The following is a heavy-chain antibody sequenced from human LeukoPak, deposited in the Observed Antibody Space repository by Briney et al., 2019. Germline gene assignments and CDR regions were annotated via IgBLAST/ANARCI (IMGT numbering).Heavy chain of an antibody. Sequence: GGSLRLSCAASGFTFSDYWMTWVRQAPGKGLEWVAHIKQDGSEKYYVDSAKGRFTTSRDNAKNLLYLQMNSLRAEDTAVYFCARGWNYAFRFDYWGQGTMVTVSS. CDR3: ARGWNYAFRFDY. CDR2: IKQDGSEK. D-gene: IGHD1-7*01. J-gene: IGHJ4*02. V-gene: IGHV3-7*01. CDR1: GFTFSDYW.